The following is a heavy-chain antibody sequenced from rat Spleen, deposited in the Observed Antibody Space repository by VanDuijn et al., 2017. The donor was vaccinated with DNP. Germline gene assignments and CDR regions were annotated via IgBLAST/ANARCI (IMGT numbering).Heavy chain of an antibody. V-gene: IGHV5-25*01. CDR1: GFALSDYY. CDR2: ISPSGGST. CDR3: ARKANYYSAFFDY. D-gene: IGHD1-1*01. J-gene: IGHJ2*01. Sequence: EVQLVESGGGLEQPGRALNLSCKASGFALSDYYMAWVRQTPKTGLEWVASISPSGGSTYYRDSVKGRFTVSRDNAKSSLYLQMDSLRSEDTATYYCARKANYYSAFFDYWGQGVMVTVSS.